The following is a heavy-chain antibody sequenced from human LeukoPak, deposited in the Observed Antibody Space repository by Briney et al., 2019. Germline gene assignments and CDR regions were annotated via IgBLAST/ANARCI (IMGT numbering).Heavy chain of an antibody. CDR1: GYTLTSYD. CDR3: ARGLMVVRGVMYY. V-gene: IGHV1-8*01. D-gene: IGHD3-10*01. Sequence: ASVKVSCKASGYTLTSYDINWVRQATGQGLEWMGWMNPNSGNTGYAQKFQGGVTMTRNTSISTAYMELSSLRSEDTAVYYCARGLMVVRGVMYYWGQGTLVTVSS. J-gene: IGHJ4*02. CDR2: MNPNSGNT.